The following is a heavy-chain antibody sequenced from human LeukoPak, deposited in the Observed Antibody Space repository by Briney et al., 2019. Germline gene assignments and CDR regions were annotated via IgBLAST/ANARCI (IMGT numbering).Heavy chain of an antibody. Sequence: SQTLSLTCAICGDSVSNKNAAWNWIRQSTSRALEWLGKTYYKSKWYNDYATSVKSRITINPDTSKNQISLQLNSVTPEDTAIYYCARAEVGTTGWFDPWGQGTLVTVSS. CDR1: GDSVSNKNAA. D-gene: IGHD1-26*01. CDR3: ARAEVGTTGWFDP. CDR2: TYYKSKWYN. V-gene: IGHV6-1*01. J-gene: IGHJ5*02.